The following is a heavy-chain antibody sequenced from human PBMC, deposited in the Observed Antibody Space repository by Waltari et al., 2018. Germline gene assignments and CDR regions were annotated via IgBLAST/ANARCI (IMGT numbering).Heavy chain of an antibody. CDR2: IYYSGST. J-gene: IGHJ5*02. CDR3: ARWGIAAAEYNWFDP. V-gene: IGHV4-59*11. CDR1: GGSISSHY. Sequence: QVQLQESGPGLVKPSETLSLTCTVSGGSISSHYWSWIRQPPGKGLEWIGYIYYSGSTNYNPSLKMRVTISVDTSKNQFSLKLSSVTAADTAVYYCARWGIAAAEYNWFDPWGQGTLVTVSS. D-gene: IGHD6-13*01.